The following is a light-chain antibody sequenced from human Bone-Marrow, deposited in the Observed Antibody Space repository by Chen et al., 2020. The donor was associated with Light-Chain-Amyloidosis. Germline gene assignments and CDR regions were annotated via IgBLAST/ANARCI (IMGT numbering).Light chain of an antibody. CDR3: QVWDRSSDRPV. J-gene: IGLJ3*02. Sequence: SYVLTQPSSVSVAPGQTATTACGGNNIGSTSVHWYQQTPGQAPLLVVYDDSDRPSVIPERLSGSNSGNTATLTLSRVEAGDEADYYCQVWDRSSDRPVFGGGTKLTVL. V-gene: IGLV3-21*02. CDR1: NIGSTS. CDR2: DDS.